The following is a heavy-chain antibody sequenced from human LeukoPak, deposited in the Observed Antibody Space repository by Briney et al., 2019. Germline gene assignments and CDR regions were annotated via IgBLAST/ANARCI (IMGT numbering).Heavy chain of an antibody. CDR1: GYTFTSYD. V-gene: IGHV1-8*01. CDR2: MNPNSGNT. D-gene: IGHD6-13*01. J-gene: IGHJ3*02. Sequence: ASVKVSCKASGYTFTSYDINWVRQATGQGLEWMGWMNPNSGNTGYAQKFQGRVTMTRNTSISTAYMELSSLRSEDTAVYYCARAHIAAAGGAFDIWGQGTMVTVSS. CDR3: ARAHIAAAGGAFDI.